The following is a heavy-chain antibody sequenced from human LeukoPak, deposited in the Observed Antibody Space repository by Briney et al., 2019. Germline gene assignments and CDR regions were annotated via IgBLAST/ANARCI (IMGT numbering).Heavy chain of an antibody. J-gene: IGHJ4*02. CDR2: IYTSGAT. CDR1: GGSISPYY. D-gene: IGHD6-19*01. V-gene: IGHV4-4*07. CDR3: ARNREYSSGWYYFDD. Sequence: PSETLSLTCTVSGGSISPYYGSWIRQPAGRGREGIGRIYTSGATNYNPSLSSRVTMSLDTSKNQFSLELRSVTAADTAVYYCARNREYSSGWYYFDDWGQGTLVTVSS.